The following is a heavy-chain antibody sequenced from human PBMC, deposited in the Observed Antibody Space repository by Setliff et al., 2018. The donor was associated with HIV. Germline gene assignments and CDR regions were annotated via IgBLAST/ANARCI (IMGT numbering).Heavy chain of an antibody. Sequence: KASETLSLTCAVYGGSFSGYYWNWIRQSPGKGLEWIGEINHSGSTNYNPSLKSRITISVDTSKKQFSLKLNSVTAADTAVYYCARGPAEWQIVVVPAAHWYFDLWCRGTLVTVSS. V-gene: IGHV4-34*01. CDR1: GGSFSGYY. J-gene: IGHJ2*01. CDR3: ARGPAEWQIVVVPAAHWYFDL. CDR2: INHSGST. D-gene: IGHD2-2*01.